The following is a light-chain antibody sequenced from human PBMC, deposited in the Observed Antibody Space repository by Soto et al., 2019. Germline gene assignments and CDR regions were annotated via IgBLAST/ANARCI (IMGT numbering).Light chain of an antibody. Sequence: DIQMTQSPSSLSASIGDRVTITCRASQTVESYLNWYQHKPGKAPQLLISGATTLRGGVPSRFSGIASGPDFTLTISSLQPEDVATYYCEQCYSTPYTFGQGTKL. CDR2: GAT. J-gene: IGKJ2*01. CDR1: QTVESY. CDR3: EQCYSTPYT. V-gene: IGKV1-39*01.